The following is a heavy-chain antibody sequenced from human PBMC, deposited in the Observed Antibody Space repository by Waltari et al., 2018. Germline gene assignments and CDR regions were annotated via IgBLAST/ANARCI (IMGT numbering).Heavy chain of an antibody. CDR3: AIGPAFYYGMNV. J-gene: IGHJ6*02. CDR1: GYSFTKSG. CDR2: ISSDTGNA. D-gene: IGHD3-16*01. Sequence: QVQLVQSGAEVKKPGASVRVSCEAAGYSFTKSGITWVRQAPGQGLEWMGWISSDTGNANYAQKVQDRVSLTIQTSTKTAYMDLRSLKSDDTAIYYCAIGPAFYYGMNVWGQGTMVTVSS. V-gene: IGHV1-18*01.